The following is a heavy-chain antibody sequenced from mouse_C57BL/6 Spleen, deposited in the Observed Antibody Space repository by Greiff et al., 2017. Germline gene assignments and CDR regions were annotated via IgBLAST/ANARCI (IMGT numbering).Heavy chain of an antibody. D-gene: IGHD2-4*01. Sequence: VQLQQSGAELVRPGTSVKVSCKASGYAFTNYLIEWVKQRPGQGLEWIGVINPGSGGTNYNEKFKGKATLTADKSSSTAYMQLSSLTSEDSAVYFGARSGLYYDYDWFAYWGQGTLVTVSA. CDR2: INPGSGGT. CDR3: ARSGLYYDYDWFAY. V-gene: IGHV1-54*01. J-gene: IGHJ3*01. CDR1: GYAFTNYL.